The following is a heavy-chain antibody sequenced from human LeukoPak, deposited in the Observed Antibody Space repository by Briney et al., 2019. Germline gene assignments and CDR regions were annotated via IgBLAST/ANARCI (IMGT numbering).Heavy chain of an antibody. D-gene: IGHD2-2*02. V-gene: IGHV3-43*02. J-gene: IGHJ5*02. CDR2: IREDGVFT. CDR3: TKDKLGNGYCSGSRCYSNWFDP. CDR1: GFIFDDYA. Sequence: PGGSLRLSCAASGFIFDDYAMHWVRQAPGKGLEWVALIREDGVFTYYADSVKGRFTISRDNSKNSLSLQMNDLRTEDTALYYCTKDKLGNGYCSGSRCYSNWFDPWGQGTLVIVSS.